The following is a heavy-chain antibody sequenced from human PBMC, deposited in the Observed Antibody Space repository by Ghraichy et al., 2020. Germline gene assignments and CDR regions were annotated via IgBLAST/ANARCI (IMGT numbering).Heavy chain of an antibody. J-gene: IGHJ4*02. CDR1: GGTFSSYA. V-gene: IGHV1-69*13. CDR2: IIPIFGTA. D-gene: IGHD6-13*01. Sequence: SVKVSCKASGGTFSSYAISWVRQAPGQGLEWMGGIIPIFGTANYAQKFQGRVTITADESTSTAYMELSSLRSEDTAVYYCASDGRGIAAAGLRWGQGTLVTVSS. CDR3: ASDGRGIAAAGLR.